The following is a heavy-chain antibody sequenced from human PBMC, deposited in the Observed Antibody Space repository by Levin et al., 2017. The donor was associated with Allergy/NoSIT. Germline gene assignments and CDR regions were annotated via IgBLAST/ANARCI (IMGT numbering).Heavy chain of an antibody. CDR2: IYYSGST. CDR1: GGSISSYY. V-gene: IGHV4-59*01. Sequence: PSETLSLTCTVSGGSISSYYWSWIRQPPGKGLEWIGYIYYSGSTNYNPSLKSRVTISVDTSKNQFSLKLSSVTAADTAVYYCANGNEAFDIWGQGTMVTVSS. CDR3: ANGNEAFDI. J-gene: IGHJ3*02. D-gene: IGHD4-23*01.